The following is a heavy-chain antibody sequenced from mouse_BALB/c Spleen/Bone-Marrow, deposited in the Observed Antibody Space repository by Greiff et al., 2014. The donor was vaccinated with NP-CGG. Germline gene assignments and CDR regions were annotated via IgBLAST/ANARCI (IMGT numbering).Heavy chain of an antibody. CDR1: GYTFTDHA. V-gene: IGHV1S137*01. D-gene: IGHD2-14*01. Sequence: QVQLQQSGAKLVRPGVSVKISCKGSGYTFTDHAMHWVKRSHAKSLEWIGLISGYYGDAIYNQKFKGKATMTVDKSSCTAYMEFARLTSEDSAIYYCARSGKVRNAMDCWGQGTSVTVSS. J-gene: IGHJ4*01. CDR3: ARSGKVRNAMDC. CDR2: ISGYYGDA.